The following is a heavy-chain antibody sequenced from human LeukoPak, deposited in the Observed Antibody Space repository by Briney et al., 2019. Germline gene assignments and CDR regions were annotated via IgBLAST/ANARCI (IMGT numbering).Heavy chain of an antibody. J-gene: IGHJ4*02. D-gene: IGHD3-22*01. CDR1: GSTFSSYS. Sequence: GGSLRLSCAASGSTFSSYSMNCVRQAPGKGLEWVSSISSSSSYIYYADSVKGRFTISRDNAKNSLYLQMNSLRAEDTAVYYCARLYDSSGYFDYWGQGTLVTVSS. V-gene: IGHV3-21*01. CDR3: ARLYDSSGYFDY. CDR2: ISSSSSYI.